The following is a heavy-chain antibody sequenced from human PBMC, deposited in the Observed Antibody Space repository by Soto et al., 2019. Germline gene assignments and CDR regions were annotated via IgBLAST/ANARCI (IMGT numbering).Heavy chain of an antibody. J-gene: IGHJ6*02. CDR2: FDPEDGET. CDR1: GYTLTELS. D-gene: IGHD6-19*01. CDR3: ASDGSRPYHYGTDV. Sequence: QVQLVQSGAEVKKPGASVKVSCKVSGYTLTELSMHWVRQAPGKGLEWMGGFDPEDGETIYAQKFQGRVTMTEDTSTDTACMELTSLCSQVTAVYYCASDGSRPYHYGTDVWGQGTTVTVSS. V-gene: IGHV1-24*01.